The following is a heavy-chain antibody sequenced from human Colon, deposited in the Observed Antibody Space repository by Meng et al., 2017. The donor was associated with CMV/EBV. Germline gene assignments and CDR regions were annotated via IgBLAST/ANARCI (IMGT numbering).Heavy chain of an antibody. J-gene: IGHJ4*02. CDR3: VRREYFGTESGN. Sequence: GGSLRLSCQVSGNRFSNYWIGWVRQMPGKGLDWMAIIYPGDSDAVHNPSFQGRVTISADKSISTAYLQWSSLRASDTAMYYCVRREYFGTESGNWGQGTMVTASS. CDR1: GNRFSNYW. V-gene: IGHV5-51*01. D-gene: IGHD2/OR15-2a*01. CDR2: IYPGDSDA.